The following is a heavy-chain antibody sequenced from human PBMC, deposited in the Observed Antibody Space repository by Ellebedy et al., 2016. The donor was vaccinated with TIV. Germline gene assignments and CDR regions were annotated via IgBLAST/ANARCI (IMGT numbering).Heavy chain of an antibody. CDR3: ARDRGGYTYGNFDY. D-gene: IGHD5-18*01. V-gene: IGHV3-23*01. CDR2: LTADGRST. CDR1: GFSLSNSF. J-gene: IGHJ4*02. Sequence: GESLKISXAASGFSLSNSFMSWIRQAPGKGLEWVSTLTADGRSTYFADSVKGRFTISRDNSKNTVYLQMNSLRSEDTAVYYCARDRGGYTYGNFDYWGQGTLVTVSS.